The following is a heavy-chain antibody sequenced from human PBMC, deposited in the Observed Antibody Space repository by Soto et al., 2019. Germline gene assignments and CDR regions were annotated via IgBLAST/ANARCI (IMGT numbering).Heavy chain of an antibody. V-gene: IGHV1-2*04. CDR1: GYTFTDYY. Sequence: QVHLVKSGAEGKKPGASVKVSCRASGYTFTDYYIHWVRQAPGHGLEWMGWINPNTGGTLYAQKFEDWVIITRDTSISTTYMDLSRLKFNDTAVYYCARGGGDSSGLDYWAQGHLVTASS. CDR3: ARGGGDSSGLDY. J-gene: IGHJ4*02. D-gene: IGHD3-22*01. CDR2: INPNTGGT.